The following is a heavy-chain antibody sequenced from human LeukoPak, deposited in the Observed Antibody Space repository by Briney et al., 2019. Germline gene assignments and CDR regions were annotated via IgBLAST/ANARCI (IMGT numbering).Heavy chain of an antibody. Sequence: PSETLSLTCAVYGGSFSGYYWSWIRQAPGKGLEWIGEINHSGSTNYNPSLKSRVTISVDTSKNQFSLKLSSVTAADTAVYYCARTHYYDSSGYEGSYYFDYWGQGTLVTVSS. J-gene: IGHJ4*02. CDR1: GGSFSGYY. V-gene: IGHV4-34*01. CDR3: ARTHYYDSSGYEGSYYFDY. CDR2: INHSGST. D-gene: IGHD3-22*01.